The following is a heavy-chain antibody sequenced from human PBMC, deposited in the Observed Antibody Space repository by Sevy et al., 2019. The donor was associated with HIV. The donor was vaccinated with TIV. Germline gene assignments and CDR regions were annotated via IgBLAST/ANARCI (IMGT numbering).Heavy chain of an antibody. V-gene: IGHV3-21*01. CDR1: GFSFSSYS. CDR3: ARSYSSSWYILYYFEY. J-gene: IGHJ4*02. Sequence: GGSLRLSCAASGFSFSSYSVSWVRQAPGKGLEWVASIGSSNSYIYYADSVKGRFTISRDNAKNSLFLQMKTLRAEDTAVYYCARSYSSSWYILYYFEYWGQGTPVTVSS. CDR2: IGSSNSYI. D-gene: IGHD6-13*01.